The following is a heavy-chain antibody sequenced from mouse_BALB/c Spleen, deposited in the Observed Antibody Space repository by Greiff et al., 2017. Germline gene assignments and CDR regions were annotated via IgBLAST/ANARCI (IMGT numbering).Heavy chain of an antibody. J-gene: IGHJ3*01. CDR1: GYSITSDYA. Sequence: VQLKESGPGLVKPSQSLSLTCTVTGYSITSDYAWNWIRQFPGNKLEWMGYISYSGSTSYNPSLKSRISITRDTSKNQFFLQLNSVTTEDTATYYCARYGDYDYDGFAYWGQGTLVTVSA. V-gene: IGHV3-2*02. CDR3: ARYGDYDYDGFAY. D-gene: IGHD2-4*01. CDR2: ISYSGST.